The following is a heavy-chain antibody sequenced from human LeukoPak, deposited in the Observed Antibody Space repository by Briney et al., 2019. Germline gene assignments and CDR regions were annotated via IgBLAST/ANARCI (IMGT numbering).Heavy chain of an antibody. J-gene: IGHJ4*02. Sequence: ASVKVSCKASGYTFTGYYMHWVRQAPGQGLEWMGRINPNSGGANYAQKFQGRVTMTRDTSISTAYMELSRLRSDDTAVYYCARDGRSSGWPEYWGQGTLVTVSS. D-gene: IGHD6-19*01. CDR3: ARDGRSSGWPEY. CDR2: INPNSGGA. V-gene: IGHV1-2*06. CDR1: GYTFTGYY.